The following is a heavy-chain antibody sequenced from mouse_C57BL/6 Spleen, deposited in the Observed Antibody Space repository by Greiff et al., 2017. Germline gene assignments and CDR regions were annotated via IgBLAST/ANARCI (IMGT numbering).Heavy chain of an antibody. J-gene: IGHJ4*01. CDR2: IYPGSGST. Sequence: QVQLQQPGAELVKPGASVKMSCKVSGYISTSYWITCVKQRPGQGLEWIGDIYPGSGSTNYNEKFNSKATRTVDTSSSTPYMQHSSQTSEDYAVYYCAREYYNGVARGGDYWGQGTSVTVSS. D-gene: IGHD1-1*01. CDR3: AREYYNGVARGGDY. V-gene: IGHV1-55*01. CDR1: GYISTSYW.